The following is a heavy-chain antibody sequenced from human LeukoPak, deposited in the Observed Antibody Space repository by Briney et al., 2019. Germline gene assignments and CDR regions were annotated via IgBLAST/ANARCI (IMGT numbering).Heavy chain of an antibody. CDR2: ISGSGGST. V-gene: IGHV3-23*01. CDR3: ALGYFANGYFDY. D-gene: IGHD1-1*01. Sequence: PGGSLSLSCAASGFTFSSYAMSWVRQAPGKGLEWVSAISGSGGSTYYADSVKGRFTISRDNSKNTLYLQMNSLRAEDTAVYYCALGYFANGYFDYWGQGTLVTVSS. CDR1: GFTFSSYA. J-gene: IGHJ4*02.